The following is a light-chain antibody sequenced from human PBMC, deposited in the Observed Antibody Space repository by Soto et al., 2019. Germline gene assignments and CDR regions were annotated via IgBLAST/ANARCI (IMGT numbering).Light chain of an antibody. V-gene: IGKV3-15*01. CDR1: QSVSNN. CDR3: QQRDIWPWT. Sequence: EIVMTQSPAILSVSPGDRATLSCRAGQSVSNNLAWYQQKPGQTPRLVIYGASNRATGVPARFSGSGSGTDFTLTISSLEPEDFAVYYCQQRDIWPWTFGQGTKVDIK. CDR2: GAS. J-gene: IGKJ1*01.